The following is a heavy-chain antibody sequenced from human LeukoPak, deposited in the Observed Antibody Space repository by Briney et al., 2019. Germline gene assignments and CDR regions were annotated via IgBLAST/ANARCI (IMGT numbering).Heavy chain of an antibody. J-gene: IGHJ1*01. CDR1: GFTFSSYS. V-gene: IGHV3-21*01. CDR3: ARDRVVVPAANGEYFQH. CDR2: LSGSSSYI. Sequence: PGGSLRLSCAASGFTFSSYSMNWVRQASGKGLGWVSSLSGSSSYIYYADSLKGRFTISRDNAKNSLYLQMNSLRAEDTAVYYCARDRVVVPAANGEYFQHWGQGTLVTVSS. D-gene: IGHD2-2*01.